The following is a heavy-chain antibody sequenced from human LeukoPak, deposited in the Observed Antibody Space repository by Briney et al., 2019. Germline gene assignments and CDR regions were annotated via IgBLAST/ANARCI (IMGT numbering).Heavy chain of an antibody. D-gene: IGHD4-17*01. V-gene: IGHV1-69*13. CDR2: IIPIFGTA. J-gene: IGHJ4*02. Sequence: ASVKVSCKASGGTFSSYAISWVRQAPGQGLEWMGGIIPIFGTANYAQKFQGRVTITADESTSTAYMELSSLRSEDTAVYYCAGGLCGDYDLDYWGQGTLVTVSS. CDR1: GGTFSSYA. CDR3: AGGLCGDYDLDY.